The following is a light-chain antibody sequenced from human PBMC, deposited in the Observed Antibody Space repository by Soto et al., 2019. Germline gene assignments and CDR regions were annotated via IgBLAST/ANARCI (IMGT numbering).Light chain of an antibody. CDR3: CSYTSSGSVV. CDR2: EVS. Sequence: QSALTQPASVSGSPGQSITISCTGTSSDVGKYNAVSWYQQHPGKAPKFIIYEVSKRPSGVSDRFSGSKSDNRASLTLSGLQAEDEADYYCCSYTSSGSVVFGGVTKLTVL. CDR1: SSDVGKYNA. V-gene: IGLV2-23*02. J-gene: IGLJ2*01.